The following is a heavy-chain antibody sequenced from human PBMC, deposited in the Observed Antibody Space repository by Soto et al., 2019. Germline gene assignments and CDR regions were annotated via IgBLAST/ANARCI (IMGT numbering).Heavy chain of an antibody. V-gene: IGHV3-30*18. J-gene: IGHJ4*02. CDR1: GFSFSSYG. D-gene: IGHD6-13*01. Sequence: ESGGGVVQPGRSLRLSCAASGFSFSSYGMHWIRQAPGKGLEWVSVISHDGAFKDYADSVKARFTISRDNSENTLFLEMDSLGPSDTAVYYCAKDYGPKAPYPYSNTHTDFWGQGTRVTGS. CDR2: ISHDGAFK. CDR3: AKDYGPKAPYPYSNTHTDF.